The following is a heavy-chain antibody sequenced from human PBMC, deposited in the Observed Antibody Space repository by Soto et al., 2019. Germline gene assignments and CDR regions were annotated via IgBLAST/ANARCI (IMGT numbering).Heavy chain of an antibody. V-gene: IGHV1-69*08. CDR2: IIPILGIA. CDR3: ARDPGADIVVVPTNDY. CDR1: GGTFSSYT. D-gene: IGHD2-2*01. J-gene: IGHJ4*02. Sequence: QVQLVQSGAEVKKPGSSVKVSCKASGGTFSSYTISWVRQAPGQGLEWMGRIIPILGIANYAQKFQGRVTITADKSTSTAYMELSSLRSEDTAVYYCARDPGADIVVVPTNDYWGQGTLVTVSS.